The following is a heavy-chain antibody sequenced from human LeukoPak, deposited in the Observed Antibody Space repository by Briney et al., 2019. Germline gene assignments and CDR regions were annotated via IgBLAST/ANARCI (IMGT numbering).Heavy chain of an antibody. J-gene: IGHJ4*02. Sequence: ASETLSLTCTVSGGSISSSSYYWGWIRQPPGKGLEWIGSIYYSGSTYYNPSLKSRVTISVDTSKNQFSLKLSSVTAADTAVYYCASSRSLYYFDYWGQGTRVTVSS. CDR1: GGSISSSSYY. V-gene: IGHV4-39*01. CDR2: IYYSGST. CDR3: ASSRSLYYFDY. D-gene: IGHD2-15*01.